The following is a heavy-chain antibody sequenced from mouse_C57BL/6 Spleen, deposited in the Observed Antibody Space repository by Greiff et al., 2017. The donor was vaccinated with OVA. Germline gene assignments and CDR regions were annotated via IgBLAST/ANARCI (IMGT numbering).Heavy chain of an antibody. D-gene: IGHD2-1*01. CDR3: AREGVYGNYDY. CDR2: IDPSDSET. Sequence: QVQLQQPGAELVRPGSSVKLSCKASGYTFTSYWMHWVKQRPIQGLEWIGNIDPSDSETHYNQKFKDKATLTVDKSSSTAYMPLSSLTSEDSAVYYCAREGVYGNYDYWGQGTTLTVSS. V-gene: IGHV1-52*01. J-gene: IGHJ2*01. CDR1: GYTFTSYW.